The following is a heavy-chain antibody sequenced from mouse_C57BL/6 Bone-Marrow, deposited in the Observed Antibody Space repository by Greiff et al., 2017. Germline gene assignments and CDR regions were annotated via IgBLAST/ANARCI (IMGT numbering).Heavy chain of an antibody. CDR3: ARFYYGNSYYCDY. J-gene: IGHJ2*01. D-gene: IGHD2-1*01. CDR2: IYPGSGST. Sequence: VQLQQPGAELVKPGASVKMSCKASGYTFTSYWITWVKQRPGQGLEWIGDIYPGSGSTNYNEKFKSKATLTVDTSSSTAYMQLSSLTSEDSAVYYCARFYYGNSYYCDYWGQGTTLTVSS. V-gene: IGHV1-55*01. CDR1: GYTFTSYW.